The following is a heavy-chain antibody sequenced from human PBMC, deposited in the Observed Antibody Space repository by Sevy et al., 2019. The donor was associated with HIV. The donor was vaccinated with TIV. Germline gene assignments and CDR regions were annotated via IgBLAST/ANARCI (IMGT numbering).Heavy chain of an antibody. CDR1: GFTFSTYA. CDR2: ISGGGGSST. J-gene: IGHJ4*02. D-gene: IGHD3-3*01. V-gene: IGHV3-23*01. CDR3: AKDRDFWRAACYFDY. Sequence: GGSLRRSCAVSGFTFSTYAMSWVRQAPGKGLEWVSAISGGGGSSTYYADSVKGRFTISRDNSKNTLYLQMNSLRAEDTAVYYCAKDRDFWRAACYFDYWGQGTLVIVSS.